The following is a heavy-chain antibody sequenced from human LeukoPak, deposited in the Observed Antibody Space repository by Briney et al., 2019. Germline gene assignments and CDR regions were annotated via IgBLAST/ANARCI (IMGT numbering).Heavy chain of an antibody. Sequence: PGGSLRLSCAASGFTFNNYAMSWVRQAPGKGLEWVSAISNTGGTTYYADSVKGRFTISRDNSKNTLYLQMNSLRADDTAVYYCARDPDRYGPYYYGMDVWGQGTTVTVSS. J-gene: IGHJ6*02. CDR3: ARDPDRYGPYYYGMDV. CDR2: ISNTGGTT. D-gene: IGHD3-22*01. V-gene: IGHV3-23*01. CDR1: GFTFNNYA.